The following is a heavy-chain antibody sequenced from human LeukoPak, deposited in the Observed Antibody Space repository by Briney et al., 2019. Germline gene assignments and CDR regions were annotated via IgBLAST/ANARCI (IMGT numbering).Heavy chain of an antibody. Sequence: GGSLRLSCAASGFTFSSYGMSWVRQAPGKGLEWVSAISGSGGSTYYADSVKGRFTISRDNSKNTLYLQMNSLRAEDTAVYYCAKDSAPAYYYYYYMDVWGKGTTVTISS. CDR1: GFTFSSYG. D-gene: IGHD2-2*01. CDR2: ISGSGGST. V-gene: IGHV3-23*01. J-gene: IGHJ6*03. CDR3: AKDSAPAYYYYYYMDV.